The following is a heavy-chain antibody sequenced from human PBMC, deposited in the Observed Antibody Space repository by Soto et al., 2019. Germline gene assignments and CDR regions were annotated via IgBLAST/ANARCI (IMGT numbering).Heavy chain of an antibody. J-gene: IGHJ6*02. CDR1: AGSISSYY. Sequence: PSETLSLTCIVSAGSISSYYWNWIRQPPGKGLEWIGYIYNSGSTNYNPSLKSRVTISIDTSKNQFSLKLSSVTAADTATYYCARRLNYYNGLDVWGQGTTVTVSS. CDR2: IYNSGST. V-gene: IGHV4-59*08. CDR3: ARRLNYYNGLDV.